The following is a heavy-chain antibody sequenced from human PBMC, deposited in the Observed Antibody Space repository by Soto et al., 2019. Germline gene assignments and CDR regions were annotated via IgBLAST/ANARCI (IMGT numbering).Heavy chain of an antibody. V-gene: IGHV4-31*03. J-gene: IGHJ5*02. CDR3: TLNWNYHNWFDP. CDR2: IYYSGST. CDR1: CGSISSGGYY. D-gene: IGHD1-7*01. Sequence: LSLTCTVSCGSISSGGYYWNWIRQHPGKGLEWIGYIYYSGSTYYNPSLKSRVSISVDPSKNQFSLKLNSVTAADTAVYYCTLNWNYHNWFDPWGQGTLVTVSS.